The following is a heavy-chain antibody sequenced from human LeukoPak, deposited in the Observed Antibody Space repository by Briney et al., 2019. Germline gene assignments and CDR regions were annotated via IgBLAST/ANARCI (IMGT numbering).Heavy chain of an antibody. V-gene: IGHV3-21*01. CDR1: GFTFSSYS. Sequence: GGSLRLSCTASGFTFSSYSMNWVRQAPGKGLEWVSSISSSSSYIYYADSVKGRFTISRDNAKNSLYLQMNSLRAEDTAVYYCARGPYYDFWSGGQWYFDYWGQGTLVTVSS. CDR2: ISSSSSYI. CDR3: ARGPYYDFWSGGQWYFDY. J-gene: IGHJ4*02. D-gene: IGHD3-3*01.